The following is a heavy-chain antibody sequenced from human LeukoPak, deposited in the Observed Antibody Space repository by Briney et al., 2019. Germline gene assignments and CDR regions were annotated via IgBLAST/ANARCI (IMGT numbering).Heavy chain of an antibody. CDR3: ARAPYLTGGS. CDR1: DGSFTNYY. Sequence: SETLSLTCAVYDGSFTNYYWSWIRQPPGTGLEWIGEINHSGSTNYNPSLRSRVTISLDTSRNQFSLELSSVTAADTAVYYCARAPYLTGGSWGQGTMVTVSS. V-gene: IGHV4-34*01. D-gene: IGHD2-8*02. CDR2: INHSGST. J-gene: IGHJ3*01.